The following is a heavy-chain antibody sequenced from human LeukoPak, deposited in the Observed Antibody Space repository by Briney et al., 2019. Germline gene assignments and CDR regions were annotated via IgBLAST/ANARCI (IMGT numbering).Heavy chain of an antibody. Sequence: ASVKVSCKASGGTFSSYAISWVRQAPGQGLEWMGGIIPIFGTANYAQKFQGRVTITADESTSTAYMELSSLRSEDTAVYYCARVGPAAISNWYFDLWGRGTLVTVSS. CDR2: IIPIFGTA. D-gene: IGHD2-2*01. CDR3: ARVGPAAISNWYFDL. J-gene: IGHJ2*01. CDR1: GGTFSSYA. V-gene: IGHV1-69*01.